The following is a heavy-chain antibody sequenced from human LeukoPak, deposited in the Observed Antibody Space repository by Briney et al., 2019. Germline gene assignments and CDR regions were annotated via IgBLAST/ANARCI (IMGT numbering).Heavy chain of an antibody. Sequence: GGSLRLSCAASGFTFSSYSMNWVRQAPGKGLEWVSSISSSSSYIYYADSVKGRFTISRDNAKNSLYLQMSSLRAEDTAVYYCARDRDYYDSSGYYYVNWGQGTLVTVSS. J-gene: IGHJ4*02. D-gene: IGHD3-22*01. CDR1: GFTFSSYS. V-gene: IGHV3-21*01. CDR2: ISSSSSYI. CDR3: ARDRDYYDSSGYYYVN.